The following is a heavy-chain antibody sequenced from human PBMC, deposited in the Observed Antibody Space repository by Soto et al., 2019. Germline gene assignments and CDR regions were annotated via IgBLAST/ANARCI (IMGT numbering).Heavy chain of an antibody. Sequence: ASVKVSCKVSGYTLTELSMHWVRQAPGKGLEWMGGIDPEDGETIYAQKFQGRVTMTENTSTSTAYMELSSLRSEDTAVYYCARGQVRGESTSDYWGQGTLVTVSS. CDR2: IDPEDGET. J-gene: IGHJ4*02. CDR3: ARGQVRGESTSDY. V-gene: IGHV1-24*01. CDR1: GYTLTELS. D-gene: IGHD3-10*01.